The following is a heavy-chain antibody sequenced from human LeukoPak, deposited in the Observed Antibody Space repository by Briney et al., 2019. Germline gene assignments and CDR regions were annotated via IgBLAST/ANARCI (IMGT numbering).Heavy chain of an antibody. CDR1: GYTFTSYD. Sequence: GASVKVSCKASGYTFTSYDINWVRQATGQGLEWMGWMNPNSGNTGYAQKLQGRVTMTTDTSTSTAYMELRSLRSDDTAVYYCARETGYYGSGSPFDYWGQGTLVTVSS. CDR2: MNPNSGNT. D-gene: IGHD3-10*01. CDR3: ARETGYYGSGSPFDY. V-gene: IGHV1-8*01. J-gene: IGHJ4*02.